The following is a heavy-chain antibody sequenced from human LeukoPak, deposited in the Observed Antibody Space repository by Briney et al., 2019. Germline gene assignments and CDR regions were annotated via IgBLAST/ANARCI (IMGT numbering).Heavy chain of an antibody. CDR2: IIPILGIA. CDR3: ARGPSYYYDSSGYYNNDY. Sequence: ASVKVSCKASGGTFSSYAISWVRQAPGQGLEWMGRIIPILGIANYAQKFQGRVTITADKSTSTAYMELSSLRPEDTAVYYCARGPSYYYDSSGYYNNDYWGQGTLVTVSS. J-gene: IGHJ4*02. CDR1: GGTFSSYA. V-gene: IGHV1-69*04. D-gene: IGHD3-22*01.